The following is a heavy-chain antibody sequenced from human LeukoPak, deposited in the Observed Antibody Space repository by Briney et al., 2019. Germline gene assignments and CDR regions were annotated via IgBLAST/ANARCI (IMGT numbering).Heavy chain of an antibody. J-gene: IGHJ5*02. CDR2: FHNSRTT. D-gene: IGHD3/OR15-3a*01. V-gene: IGHV4-59*01. Sequence: PSETLSLTCTVSGGSISGYSWAWIRPPPGHGLEWIGYFHNSRTTSYNPSLTGRVVISVDTGMDQISLKLNSVTAADTAVYYCARGHLDLFPWGEGTLVTVSS. CDR3: ARGHLDLFP. CDR1: GGSISGYS.